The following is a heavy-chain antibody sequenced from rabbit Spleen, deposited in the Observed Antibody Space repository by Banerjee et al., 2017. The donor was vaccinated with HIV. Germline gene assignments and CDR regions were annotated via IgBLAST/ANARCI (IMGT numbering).Heavy chain of an antibody. V-gene: IGHV1S40*01. CDR1: GFSFNIDYF. CDR3: ARDTSSSFSSYGMDL. CDR2: IYAGSSGST. J-gene: IGHJ6*01. D-gene: IGHD1-1*01. Sequence: QSLEESGGGLVKPEGSLTLTCTASGFSFNIDYFPCWVRQAPGKGLEWIACIYAGSSGSTYYASWVNGRFTISKASSTTVTLQMASLTAADTATYFCARDTSSSFSSYGMDLWGQGTLVTVS.